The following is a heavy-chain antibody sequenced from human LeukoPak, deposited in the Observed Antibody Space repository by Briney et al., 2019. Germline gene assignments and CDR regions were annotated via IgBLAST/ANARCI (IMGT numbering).Heavy chain of an antibody. J-gene: IGHJ6*02. V-gene: IGHV1-46*01. CDR2: INPSGGST. Sequence: ASVKVSCKASGYTFTSYYMHWVRQAPGQGLEWMGIINPSGGSTSYAQKFQGRVTMTRDTSTSTVYMELSSLRSEDTAVYYCARHLQGEWIQLWLMSGMDVWGQGTTVTVSS. CDR1: GYTFTSYY. D-gene: IGHD5-18*01. CDR3: ARHLQGEWIQLWLMSGMDV.